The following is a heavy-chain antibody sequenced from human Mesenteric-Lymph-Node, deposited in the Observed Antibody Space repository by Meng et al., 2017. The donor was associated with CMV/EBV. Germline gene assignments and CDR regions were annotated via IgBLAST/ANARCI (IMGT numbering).Heavy chain of an antibody. CDR3: ARVLVVPAAITTYYYYGMDV. V-gene: IGHV4-59*12. Sequence: ESLKISCTVSGGSISSYYWSWIRQPPGKGLEWIGYIYYSGSTYYNPSLKSRVTISVDTSKNQFSLKLSSVTAADTAVYYCARVLVVPAAITTYYYYGMDVWGQGTTVTVSS. D-gene: IGHD2-2*02. CDR2: IYYSGST. J-gene: IGHJ6*02. CDR1: GGSISSYY.